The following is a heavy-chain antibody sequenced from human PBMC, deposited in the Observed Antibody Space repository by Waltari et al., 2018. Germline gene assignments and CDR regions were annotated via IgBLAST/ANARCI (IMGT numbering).Heavy chain of an antibody. D-gene: IGHD3-16*02. CDR3: AITFGGVIVPCY. Sequence: QVQLVQSGAEVKKPGASVKVSCKASGHPFTGYYMHWVRQAPGQGLEWMGWINPNSGGTNYAQKFQGRVTMTRETSISTAYMELRRLRSDDTAVYYCAITFGGVIVPCYWGQGTLVTVSS. V-gene: IGHV1-2*02. CDR2: INPNSGGT. J-gene: IGHJ4*02. CDR1: GHPFTGYY.